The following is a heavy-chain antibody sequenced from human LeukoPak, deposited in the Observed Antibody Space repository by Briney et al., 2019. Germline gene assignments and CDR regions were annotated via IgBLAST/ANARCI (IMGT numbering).Heavy chain of an antibody. CDR1: GFTFSSYS. CDR2: ISSSSSTI. D-gene: IGHD6-19*01. CDR3: ARDNMDSSGCYGY. V-gene: IGHV3-48*01. Sequence: GGSLRLSCAASGFTFSSYSMNWVRQAPGKGLEWVSYISSSSSTIYYADSVKGRFTISRDNAKSSLYLQMNSLRAEDTAVYYCARDNMDSSGCYGYWGQGTLVTVSS. J-gene: IGHJ4*02.